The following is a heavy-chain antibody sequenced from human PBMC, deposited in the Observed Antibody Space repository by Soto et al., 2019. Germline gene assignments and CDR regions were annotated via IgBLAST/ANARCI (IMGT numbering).Heavy chain of an antibody. J-gene: IGHJ6*03. CDR1: GFTFSSYA. CDR3: AKDAEDIVVVVAAVTYYYYMDV. D-gene: IGHD2-15*01. Sequence: GGSLRLSCAASGFTFSSYAMSWVRQAPGKGLEWVSAISGSGGSTYYADSVKGRFTISRDNSKNTLYLQMKSLRAEDTAVYYCAKDAEDIVVVVAAVTYYYYMDVWGKGTTVTVSS. V-gene: IGHV3-23*01. CDR2: ISGSGGST.